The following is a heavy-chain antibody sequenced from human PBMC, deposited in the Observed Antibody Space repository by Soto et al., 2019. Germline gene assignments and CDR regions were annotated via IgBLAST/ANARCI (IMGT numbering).Heavy chain of an antibody. Sequence: PGGSLRLSCAASGFTFSSYAMSWVRQAPGKGLEWVSGISASGRNTYYPDSVKGRLTTSRDNSKNTLYLQMNNLRVEDTAVYYCAKMGIVVVAATTFDYWGQGTLVTVSS. D-gene: IGHD2-15*01. CDR1: GFTFSSYA. J-gene: IGHJ4*02. CDR3: AKMGIVVVAATTFDY. V-gene: IGHV3-23*01. CDR2: ISASGRNT.